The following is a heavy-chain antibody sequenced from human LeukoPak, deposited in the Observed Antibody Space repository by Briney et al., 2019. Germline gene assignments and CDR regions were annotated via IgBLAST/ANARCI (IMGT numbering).Heavy chain of an antibody. CDR2: IRFDGSIK. Sequence: GGSLRLSCVASGFTCSNYAMHWVRQAQGLEWVALIRFDGSIKYYGDSVKGRFTISRDNSKNTVYLQMNSLRGDDTGVYYCAKGGLWELLHNAMDGWGNGTTVTVSS. CDR3: AKGGLWELLHNAMDG. J-gene: IGHJ6*03. CDR1: GFTCSNYA. D-gene: IGHD1-26*01. V-gene: IGHV3-30*02.